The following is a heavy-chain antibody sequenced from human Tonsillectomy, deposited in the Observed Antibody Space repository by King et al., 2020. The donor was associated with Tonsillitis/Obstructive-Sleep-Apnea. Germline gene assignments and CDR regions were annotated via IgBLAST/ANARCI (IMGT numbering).Heavy chain of an antibody. V-gene: IGHV3-30*01. CDR1: GFTFSSYA. J-gene: IGHJ6*03. D-gene: IGHD4-17*01. Sequence: VQLVESGGGVVQPGRSLRLSCAASGFTFSSYAMHWVRQAPGKGLEWVAVISYDGSNKYYADSVKGRFTISRDNSKNTLYLQMNSLRAEDTAVYYCARDPNDSSTVTTYYMDVWGKGTTVTVSS. CDR2: ISYDGSNK. CDR3: ARDPNDSSTVTTYYMDV.